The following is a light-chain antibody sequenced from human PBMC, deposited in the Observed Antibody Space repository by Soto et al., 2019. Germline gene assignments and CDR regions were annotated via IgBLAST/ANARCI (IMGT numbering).Light chain of an antibody. Sequence: DIQMNNSLSSVSAYVGDRVTIPCRASQNISSYLNWYQQKPGKAPKLLIYAASTLQSGVPSRFSGSGSGTEFTLTISSLQPDDFATYYCQEYNSYSGTFGQGTKVDIK. CDR2: AAS. J-gene: IGKJ1*01. V-gene: IGKV1-39*01. CDR1: QNISSY. CDR3: QEYNSYSGT.